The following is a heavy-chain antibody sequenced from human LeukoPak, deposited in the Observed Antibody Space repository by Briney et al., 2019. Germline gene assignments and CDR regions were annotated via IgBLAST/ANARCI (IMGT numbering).Heavy chain of an antibody. CDR2: ISSLGSTI. V-gene: IGHV3-48*04. Sequence: GGSLRLSCAASGFTFSSYSMSWVRQAPGKGLEWVSYISSLGSTIYYADSVKGRFTISRDNAKNSLYLQMNSLRAEDTAVYFCARGEQEMATMSIDYWGQGTLVTVSS. D-gene: IGHD5-24*01. CDR1: GFTFSSYS. CDR3: ARGEQEMATMSIDY. J-gene: IGHJ4*02.